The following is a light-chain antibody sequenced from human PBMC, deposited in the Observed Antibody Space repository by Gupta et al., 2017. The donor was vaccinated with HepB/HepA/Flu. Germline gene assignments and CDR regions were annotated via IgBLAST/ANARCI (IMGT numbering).Light chain of an antibody. CDR2: DVS. Sequence: SALTQPASVSGSPGPSLTISCTGTSSDVGGYNYVSWYQQHPGKAPKLMIYDVSNRPSGVASRFSGSKAGNTASLTISGLQAEDEADYYCSSYTSSSTWVFGGGTKLTVL. CDR1: SSDVGGYNY. CDR3: SSYTSSSTWV. J-gene: IGLJ3*02. V-gene: IGLV2-14*01.